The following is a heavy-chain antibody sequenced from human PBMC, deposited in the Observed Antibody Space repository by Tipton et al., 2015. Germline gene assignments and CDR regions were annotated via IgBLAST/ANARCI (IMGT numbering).Heavy chain of an antibody. J-gene: IGHJ4*02. V-gene: IGHV4-39*07. CDR3: ARARGRHGGLFDS. Sequence: TLSLTCTVSGGSMSSPTYSWGWIRQPPGKGLEWIGTIQYNGNTYYNPSLNSRVTLSVDTSKTQFSLEMRSVTATDTAVYYCARARGRHGGLFDSWGQGILVTVSS. CDR1: GGSMSSPTYS. D-gene: IGHD4-23*01. CDR2: IQYNGNT.